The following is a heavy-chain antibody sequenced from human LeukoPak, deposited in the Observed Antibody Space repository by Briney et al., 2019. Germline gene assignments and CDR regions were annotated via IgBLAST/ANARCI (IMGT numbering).Heavy chain of an antibody. CDR3: ATDFYDTT. V-gene: IGHV3-15*07. J-gene: IGHJ5*02. CDR2: IRRNSDGGTI. D-gene: IGHD3-22*01. Sequence: PGGSLRLSCVASGFTFSTYVMHWVRQAPGKGLEWVGRIRRNSDGGTIDYAAPVKGRFALSRDDSKNTLYLHMSSLQTEDTAVYYCATDFYDTTWGQGTLVTVSS. CDR1: GFTFSTYV.